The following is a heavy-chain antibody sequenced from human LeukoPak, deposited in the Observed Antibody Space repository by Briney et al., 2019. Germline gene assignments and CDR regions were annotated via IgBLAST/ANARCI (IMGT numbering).Heavy chain of an antibody. CDR1: GFSLSTSGMC. J-gene: IGHJ6*02. Sequence: SGPALVKPTQTLTLTCTFSGFSLSTSGMCVSWIRQPPGKALEWLARIDWDDDKYYSTSLKTRLTISKDTSKNQVVLTMTNMDPVDTATYYCARIRRYYDSSAYSYGMDVWGQGTTVTVSS. D-gene: IGHD3-22*01. CDR3: ARIRRYYDSSAYSYGMDV. CDR2: IDWDDDK. V-gene: IGHV2-70*11.